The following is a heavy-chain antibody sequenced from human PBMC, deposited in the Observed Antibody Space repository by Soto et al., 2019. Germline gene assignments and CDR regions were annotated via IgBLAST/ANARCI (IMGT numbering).Heavy chain of an antibody. CDR3: ARVAVAARPRWYNWFDP. D-gene: IGHD2-15*01. J-gene: IGHJ5*02. CDR1: GYTFTDYD. V-gene: IGHV1-8*01. CDR2: MNPNSGET. Sequence: QEQLVQSGAEVKKPVASVKVSCKTTGYTFTDYDINWVRQATGQGLEWIGWMNPNSGETGYAQKFQCRVTMTRRASLSTAYLELSSLRSEDTAGYYCARVAVAARPRWYNWFDPWGQGTLVTVS.